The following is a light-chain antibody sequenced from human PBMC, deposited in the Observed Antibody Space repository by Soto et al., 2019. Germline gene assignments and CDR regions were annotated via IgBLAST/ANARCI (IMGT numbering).Light chain of an antibody. Sequence: IVLTQSPATLSLSPGERATLSCRASQSVSRYLAWYQQKPGQAPRLLIYDASNRATVIPARFSGSGSGTDFTLTISSPEPEDFAVYYCQERSSWPAYTFGQGTKLEI. CDR2: DAS. V-gene: IGKV3-11*01. CDR1: QSVSRY. J-gene: IGKJ2*01. CDR3: QERSSWPAYT.